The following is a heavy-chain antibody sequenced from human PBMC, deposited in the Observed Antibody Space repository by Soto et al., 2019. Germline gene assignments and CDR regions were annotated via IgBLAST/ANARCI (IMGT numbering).Heavy chain of an antibody. V-gene: IGHV4-59*12. D-gene: IGHD6-6*01. J-gene: IGHJ5*02. CDR2: IYHIGTT. Sequence: SETLSLTCTVSGGSITSYYWSWIRQPPGMGLEWIGFIYHIGTTRYNPSLESRVTMSIDTSKNHFSLTLHSVTAADTAIYYCARDRHNNFFDPWGQGTLVTVSS. CDR3: ARDRHNNFFDP. CDR1: GGSITSYY.